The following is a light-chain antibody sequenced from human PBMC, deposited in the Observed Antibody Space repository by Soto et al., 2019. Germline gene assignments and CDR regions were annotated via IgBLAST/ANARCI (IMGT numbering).Light chain of an antibody. Sequence: EIVLTHSPGTLSLSPGERATLSCRASQSFSISHLAWYQQRPGQPPRLLIYGAYTRAAGIPARFSGGGSETEFTLTISSLQFEDFAVYYCQQYYKWWTFGQGTKVDIK. CDR3: QQYYKWWT. CDR1: QSFSISH. J-gene: IGKJ1*01. CDR2: GAY. V-gene: IGKV3-15*01.